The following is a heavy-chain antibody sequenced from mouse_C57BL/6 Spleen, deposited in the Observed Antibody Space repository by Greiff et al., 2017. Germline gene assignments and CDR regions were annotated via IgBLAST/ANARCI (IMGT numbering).Heavy chain of an antibody. D-gene: IGHD1-1*01. CDR2: IYIGNGYT. CDR1: GYTFTSYG. V-gene: IGHV1-58*01. J-gene: IGHJ2*01. Sequence: VQLQQSGAELVRPGSSVKMSCKTSGYTFTSYGINWVKQRPGQGLEWIGYIYIGNGYTEYNEKFKGKATLTSDTSSSTAYMQLSSLTSEDSSIYCCARWATVVGDYFDYWGQGTTLTVSS. CDR3: ARWATVVGDYFDY.